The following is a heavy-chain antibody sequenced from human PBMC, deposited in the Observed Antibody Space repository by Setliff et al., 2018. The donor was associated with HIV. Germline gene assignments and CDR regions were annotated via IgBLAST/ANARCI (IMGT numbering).Heavy chain of an antibody. J-gene: IGHJ4*02. CDR1: QYTFTTYW. CDR3: ARRGYYYDRIFDY. V-gene: IGHV5-51*01. D-gene: IGHD3-22*01. CDR2: IYPGDSDT. Sequence: PGESLKISCKGSQYTFTTYWIGWVRQVPGKGLEWMGIIYPGDSDTRYSPSFQGQATISADKSISTAYLQWSSLKASDTAMYYCARRGYYYDRIFDYWGQGTLVTVSS.